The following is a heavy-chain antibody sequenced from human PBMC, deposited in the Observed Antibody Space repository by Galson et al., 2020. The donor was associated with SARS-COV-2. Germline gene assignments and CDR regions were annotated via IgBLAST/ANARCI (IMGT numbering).Heavy chain of an antibody. CDR2: ISYDGSNK. J-gene: IGHJ4*02. CDR3: AKDPSGLLLFGELLVDD. D-gene: IGHD3-10*01. Sequence: GESLKISCAASGFTFSSYGMHWVRQAPGKGLEWVAVISYDGSNKYYADSVNGRFTISRDNSKNTLYLQMNTLRAEDTAVYYCAKDPSGLLLFGELLVDDWGQGTLVTVAS. V-gene: IGHV3-30*18. CDR1: GFTFSSYG.